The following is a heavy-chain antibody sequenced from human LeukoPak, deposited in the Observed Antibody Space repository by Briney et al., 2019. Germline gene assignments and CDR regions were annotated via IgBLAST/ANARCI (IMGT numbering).Heavy chain of an antibody. CDR3: ARASYSGSYPSWFDP. J-gene: IGHJ5*02. D-gene: IGHD1-26*01. Sequence: SETLSPTCTVSGGSISSGDYYWSWIRQPPGKGLEWIGYIYYSGSTYYNPSLKSRVTISVDTSKNQFSLKLSSVTAADTAVYYCARASYSGSYPSWFDPWGQGTLVTVSS. CDR2: IYYSGST. V-gene: IGHV4-30-4*01. CDR1: GGSISSGDYY.